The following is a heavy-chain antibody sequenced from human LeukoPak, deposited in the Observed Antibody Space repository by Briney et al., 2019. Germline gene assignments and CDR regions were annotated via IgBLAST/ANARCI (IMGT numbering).Heavy chain of an antibody. CDR1: GYSFTSYW. V-gene: IGHV5-51*01. CDR3: ARHRGDSGYDYRELFGAFGI. D-gene: IGHD5-12*01. J-gene: IGHJ3*02. Sequence: GESLKIPCKGSGYSFTSYWIGWVRQMPGKGLEWMGIIYPGDSDTRYSPSFQGQVTISADKSISTAYLQWSSLKASDTAMYYCARHRGDSGYDYRELFGAFGIWGQGTMVTVSS. CDR2: IYPGDSDT.